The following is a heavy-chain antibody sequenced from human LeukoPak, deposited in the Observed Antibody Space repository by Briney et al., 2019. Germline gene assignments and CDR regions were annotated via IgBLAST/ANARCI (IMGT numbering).Heavy chain of an antibody. J-gene: IGHJ4*02. Sequence: GSLRLSCAASGFTFSSYSMNWVRQAPGKGLEWVSYISSSSSTIYYADSVKGRFTISRDNSKNTLYLQMNSLRAEDTAVYYCAKDLEGITIFGAQGYWGQGILVTVSS. V-gene: IGHV3-48*01. D-gene: IGHD3-3*01. CDR1: GFTFSSYS. CDR3: AKDLEGITIFGAQGY. CDR2: ISSSSSTI.